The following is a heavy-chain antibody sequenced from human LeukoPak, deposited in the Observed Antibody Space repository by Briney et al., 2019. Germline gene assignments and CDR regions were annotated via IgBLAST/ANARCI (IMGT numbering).Heavy chain of an antibody. CDR1: GGSISSYY. CDR2: IYTSGST. Sequence: SETLSLTCTVSGGSISSYYWSWIRQPAGKGLVWIGRIYTSGSTNYNPSLKSRVTMSVDTSKNQFSLKLSSVTAADTAVYYCARDPHLRDYMDVWGKGTTVTVSS. J-gene: IGHJ6*03. CDR3: ARDPHLRDYMDV. D-gene: IGHD4-17*01. V-gene: IGHV4-4*07.